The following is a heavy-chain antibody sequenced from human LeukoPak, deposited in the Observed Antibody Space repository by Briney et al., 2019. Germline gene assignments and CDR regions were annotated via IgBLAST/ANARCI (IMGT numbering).Heavy chain of an antibody. CDR1: GFSFSNYA. Sequence: GGSLRLSCAASGFSFSNYAMSWVRQAPGKGLEWVSSLSGSGVSTYYADSVRGRFSISRDNSKNTLYLQMDSLRAEDTARYYCAKDRDYSSSWYTALEYFQHWGQGTLVTVSS. V-gene: IGHV3-23*01. J-gene: IGHJ1*01. D-gene: IGHD6-13*01. CDR3: AKDRDYSSSWYTALEYFQH. CDR2: LSGSGVST.